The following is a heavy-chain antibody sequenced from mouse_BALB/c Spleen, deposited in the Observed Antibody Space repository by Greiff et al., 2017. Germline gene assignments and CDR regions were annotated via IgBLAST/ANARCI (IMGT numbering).Heavy chain of an antibody. CDR2: IDPANGNT. CDR1: GFNIKDTY. Sequence: EVMLVESGAELVKPGASVKLSCTASGFNIKDTYMHWVKQRPEQGLEWIGRIDPANGNTKYDPKFQGKATITADTSSNTAYLQLSSLTSEDTAVYYCAIYYDYDEGFAYWGQGTLVTVSA. CDR3: AIYYDYDEGFAY. D-gene: IGHD2-4*01. V-gene: IGHV14-3*02. J-gene: IGHJ3*01.